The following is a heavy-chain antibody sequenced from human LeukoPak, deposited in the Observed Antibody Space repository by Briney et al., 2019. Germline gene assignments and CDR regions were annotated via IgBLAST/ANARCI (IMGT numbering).Heavy chain of an antibody. D-gene: IGHD3-10*01. CDR3: ARESKDYSIT. CDR1: LYTLPSYD. J-gene: IGHJ5*02. Sequence: ASVKVSCKASLYTLPSYDINWVRQATGEGREWMGWMKPNSGNTGYAQKIQGRVTMNRNTYISTAYMELSSLRSEDTAVYYCARESKDYSITWGQGTLVTVSS. V-gene: IGHV1-8*01. CDR2: MKPNSGNT.